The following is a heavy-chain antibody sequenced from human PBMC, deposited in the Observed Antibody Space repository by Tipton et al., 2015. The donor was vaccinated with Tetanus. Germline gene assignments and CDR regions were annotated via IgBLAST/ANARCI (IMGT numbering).Heavy chain of an antibody. CDR1: GYSFNIYW. V-gene: IGHV5-51*01. CDR3: ARRLGPYTGDQVWHFDL. CDR2: MYPGGSAT. Sequence: QLVQSGPEVKKPGESLKISCQGSGYSFNIYWIAWVRQMPGKGLEWMGIMYPGGSATTYSPSFQGQVTFLADRSINTAYLQWSSLKASDTATYYCARRLGPYTGDQVWHFDLWGRGTLVTVSS. J-gene: IGHJ2*01. D-gene: IGHD7-27*01.